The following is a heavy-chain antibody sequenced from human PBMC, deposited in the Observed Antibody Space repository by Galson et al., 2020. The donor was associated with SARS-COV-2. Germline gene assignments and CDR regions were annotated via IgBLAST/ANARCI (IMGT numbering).Heavy chain of an antibody. Sequence: KISCKASGGTFSSYAISWVRQAPGQGLEWMGGIIPIFGTANYAQKFQGRVTITADESTSTAYMELSSLRSEDTAVYYCARKSTVEYYFDYWGQGTLVTVSS. CDR1: GGTFSSYA. CDR3: ARKSTVEYYFDY. J-gene: IGHJ4*02. CDR2: IIPIFGTA. D-gene: IGHD4-17*01. V-gene: IGHV1-69*01.